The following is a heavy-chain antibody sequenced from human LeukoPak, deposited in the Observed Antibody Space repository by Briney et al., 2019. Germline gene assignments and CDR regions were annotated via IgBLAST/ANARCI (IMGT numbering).Heavy chain of an antibody. CDR1: GFTFKSYA. CDR2: ISSGGGT. V-gene: IGHV3-23*01. Sequence: GGSLRLSCAASGFTFKSYAMTWVRQAPGKGLEWVSTISSGGGTFYADSVKGRFTISRDKSKNTLYLQMNSLTVEDTAVYYCAKVMIAFNAFDYWGQGTLVTVSS. J-gene: IGHJ4*02. D-gene: IGHD3-22*01. CDR3: AKVMIAFNAFDY.